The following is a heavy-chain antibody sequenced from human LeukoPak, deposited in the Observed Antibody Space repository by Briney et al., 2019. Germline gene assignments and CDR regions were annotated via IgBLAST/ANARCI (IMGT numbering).Heavy chain of an antibody. V-gene: IGHV1-2*04. Sequence: ASVKVSCKASGYTITGYYMHWVRQAPGQGLEWMGRINPDSGGTNYAQKFQGWVTLTRDTSISTAYMELTSLKSDDTAVYYCARDQYYNSGSPALRYWGQGTLVTVSS. J-gene: IGHJ4*02. CDR1: GYTITGYY. D-gene: IGHD3-10*01. CDR3: ARDQYYNSGSPALRY. CDR2: INPDSGGT.